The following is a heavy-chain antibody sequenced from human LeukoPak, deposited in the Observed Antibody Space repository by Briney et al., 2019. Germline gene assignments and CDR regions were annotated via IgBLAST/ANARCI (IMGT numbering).Heavy chain of an antibody. V-gene: IGHV4-59*01. CDR1: GGSISSYY. J-gene: IGHJ5*02. CDR2: TSYSGST. D-gene: IGHD1-1*01. CDR3: AREGTAGTNLNWFDP. Sequence: SETLSLTCTVSGGSISSYYWSWIRQPPGKGLEWIGYTSYSGSTNFNPPLKSRVTISVDTSKNQFSLKLSSVTAADTAVYYCAREGTAGTNLNWFDPWGQGTLVTVSS.